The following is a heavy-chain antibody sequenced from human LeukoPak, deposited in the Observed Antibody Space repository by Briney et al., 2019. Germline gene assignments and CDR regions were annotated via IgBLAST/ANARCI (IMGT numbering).Heavy chain of an antibody. CDR1: GFTFSSYA. V-gene: IGHV3-23*01. CDR2: ISGSGGST. D-gene: IGHD2-15*01. J-gene: IGHJ6*02. Sequence: PGGSLRLSCAASGFTFSSYAMSWVRQAPGKGLEWVSAISGSGGSTHYAGSVKGRFTISRDNSKNTLYLQMNSLRAEDTAVYYCAKGKDIVVVVAATRSYYYGMDVWGQGTTVTVSS. CDR3: AKGKDIVVVVAATRSYYYGMDV.